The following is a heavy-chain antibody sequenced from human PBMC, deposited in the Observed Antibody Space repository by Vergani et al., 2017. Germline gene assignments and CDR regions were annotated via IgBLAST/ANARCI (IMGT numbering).Heavy chain of an antibody. V-gene: IGHV4-61*01. CDR3: ARDNYESSGYFINEGGFDY. Sequence: QVQLQESGPGLVKPSETLSLTCTVSGGSVSSGSYYWSWIRQPPGKGLEWIGYIYYSGSTNYHPSRKSRVTISVNTSKNQFSLKLSSVTAADTAVYYCARDNYESSGYFINEGGFDYWGQGTLVTVSS. CDR1: GGSVSSGSYY. D-gene: IGHD3-22*01. CDR2: IYYSGST. J-gene: IGHJ4*02.